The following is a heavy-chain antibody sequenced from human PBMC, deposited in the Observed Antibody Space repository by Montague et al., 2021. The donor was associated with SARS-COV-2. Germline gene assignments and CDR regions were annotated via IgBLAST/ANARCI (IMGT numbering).Heavy chain of an antibody. V-gene: IGHV4-59*02. D-gene: IGHD3-16*01. J-gene: IGHJ4*02. CDR3: ARGRTITFGGVYGWFSSFDY. Sequence: SETLSLTCSVSGGSVGNSNWRWIRHPPGTGLGLIGNITNSESAKYSHSYSGNTNYNPSVKSRVNISVDTSKNQFALKLSAVTAAATAGYYCARGRTITFGGVYGWFSSFDYWGQGTLVTVSS. CDR2: ITNSESAKYSHSYSGNT. CDR1: GGSVGNSN.